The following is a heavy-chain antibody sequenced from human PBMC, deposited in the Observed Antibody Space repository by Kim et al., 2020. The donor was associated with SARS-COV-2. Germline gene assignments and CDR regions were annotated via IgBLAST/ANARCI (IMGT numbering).Heavy chain of an antibody. J-gene: IGHJ4*02. Sequence: GGSLRLSCAASGFTFGSYDMHWIRQVSGKGLEWVSTIDATGDTYYPDSVKGRFTLSREKAQNSLFLHMNSLRVADTAVYYCVRDGGNGVYDSWGQGTLVTVSS. V-gene: IGHV3-13*01. CDR2: IDATGDT. CDR1: GFTFGSYD. CDR3: VRDGGNGVYDS. D-gene: IGHD3-10*01.